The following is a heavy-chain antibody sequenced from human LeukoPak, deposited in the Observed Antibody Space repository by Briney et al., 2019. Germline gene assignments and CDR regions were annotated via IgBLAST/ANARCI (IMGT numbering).Heavy chain of an antibody. CDR3: ARDGRLVTTTRGYYYYYMDV. CDR2: INHSGST. V-gene: IGHV4-34*01. J-gene: IGHJ6*03. CDR1: GGSFSGYY. Sequence: SETLSLTCAVYGGSFSGYYWSWIRQPPGKGLEWIGEINHSGSTNYNPSLKSRVTISVDTSKNQFSLKLSSVTAADTAVYYCARDGRLVTTTRGYYYYYMDVWGKGTTVTVSS. D-gene: IGHD4-11*01.